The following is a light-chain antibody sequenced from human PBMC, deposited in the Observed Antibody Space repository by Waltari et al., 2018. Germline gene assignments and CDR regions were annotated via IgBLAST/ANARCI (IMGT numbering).Light chain of an antibody. Sequence: QSVLTQPPSASGTPGPRVTMSCSGSTSNIGVTYVSWYQQLPGTAPTLLLYRKNERPSGVPDRFSGSKSGTSASLAINGLRSEDEADYYCAAWDDRLSAWVFGGRTKLTVL. CDR1: TSNIGVTY. J-gene: IGLJ3*02. CDR3: AAWDDRLSAWV. CDR2: RKN. V-gene: IGLV1-47*01.